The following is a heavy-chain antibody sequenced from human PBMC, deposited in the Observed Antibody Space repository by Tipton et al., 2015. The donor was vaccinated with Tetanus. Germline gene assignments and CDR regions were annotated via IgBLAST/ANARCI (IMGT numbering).Heavy chain of an antibody. D-gene: IGHD2/OR15-2a*01. CDR1: GDSINSGDYY. J-gene: IGHJ4*02. V-gene: IGHV4-30-4*01. CDR3: SSSPGNHYLAFFDY. Sequence: TLSLTCSVSGDSINSGDYYWSWIRQPPGKGLEWIGYIYYSGSTYYNPSLKSRVTISIDTSKNQFSLRLSSVTAADTAVYYCSSSPGNHYLAFFDYWGRGTLVTASS. CDR2: IYYSGST.